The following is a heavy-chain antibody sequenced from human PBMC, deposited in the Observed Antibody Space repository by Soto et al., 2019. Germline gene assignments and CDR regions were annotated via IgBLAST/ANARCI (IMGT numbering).Heavy chain of an antibody. J-gene: IGHJ5*02. CDR2: IYWDDDK. CDR3: AHHTEYDFWSGYYSLNWFDP. V-gene: IGHV2-5*02. Sequence: SGPTLVNPTQTLTLTCTFSGFSLSTSGVGVGWIRQPPGKALEWLALIYWDDDKRYSPSLKSRLTITKDTSKNQVVLTMTNMDPVDTATYYCAHHTEYDFWSGYYSLNWFDPWGQGTLVTVSS. D-gene: IGHD3-3*01. CDR1: GFSLSTSGVG.